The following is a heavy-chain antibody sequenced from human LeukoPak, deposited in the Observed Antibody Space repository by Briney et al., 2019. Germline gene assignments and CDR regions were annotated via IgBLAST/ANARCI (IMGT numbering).Heavy chain of an antibody. J-gene: IGHJ2*01. CDR2: ISWDGGST. CDR1: GFTFDDYT. CDR3: AKALSSSFYYFDL. V-gene: IGHV3-43*01. Sequence: GGSLRLSCAASGFTFDDYTMHWVRQAPGKGLEWVSLISWDGGSTYYADSVKGRFTISRDNSKNSLYLQMNSLRAEDTAVYYCAKALSSSFYYFDLGGRGTLVTVSS. D-gene: IGHD3-16*02.